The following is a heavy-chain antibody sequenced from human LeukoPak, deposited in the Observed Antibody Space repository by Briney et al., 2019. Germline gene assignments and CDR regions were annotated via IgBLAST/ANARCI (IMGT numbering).Heavy chain of an antibody. CDR2: ISYDGSNK. CDR3: AKDGADAAFDI. V-gene: IGHV3-30*18. CDR1: GFTFSSYG. J-gene: IGHJ3*02. Sequence: GGSLRLSCAASGFTFSSYGMHWVRQAPGKGLEWVAVISYDGSNKYYADSVKGRFTISRDNSKNTLYLQMNSLRAEDTAVYYCAKDGADAAFDIWGQGTMVTVSS. D-gene: IGHD3-16*01.